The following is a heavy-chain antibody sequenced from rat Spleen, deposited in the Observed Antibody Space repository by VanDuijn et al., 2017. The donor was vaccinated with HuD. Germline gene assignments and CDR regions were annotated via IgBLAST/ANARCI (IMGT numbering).Heavy chain of an antibody. J-gene: IGHJ2*01. CDR1: GFTFSNYD. Sequence: EVQLVESGGGLVQPGRSLKLSCAASGFTFSNYDMAWVRQAPGKGLEWVASITDTGGIIYYPDSVKGRFTVSRDNAQHTLYLQMNSLRSEDTATYYCSSLLYWGQGVMVTVSS. CDR3: SSLLY. V-gene: IGHV5S13*01. CDR2: ITDTGGII.